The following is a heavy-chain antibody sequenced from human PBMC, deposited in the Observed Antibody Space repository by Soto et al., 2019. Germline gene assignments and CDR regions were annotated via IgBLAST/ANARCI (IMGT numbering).Heavy chain of an antibody. V-gene: IGHV3-21*01. J-gene: IGHJ4*02. Sequence: GALRLSCAASGFTFSSYSMNWVRQAPRKGLEWVSSISSSSSYIYYAGSVKGRFTISRDNAKNSLYLQMNSLRAEDTAVYYCARDGLLRDGYNSDYWGQGTLVTVSS. D-gene: IGHD5-12*01. CDR3: ARDGLLRDGYNSDY. CDR1: GFTFSSYS. CDR2: ISSSSSYI.